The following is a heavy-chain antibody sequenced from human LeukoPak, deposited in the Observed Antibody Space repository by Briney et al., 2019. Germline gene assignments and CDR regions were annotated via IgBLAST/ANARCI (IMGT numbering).Heavy chain of an antibody. CDR3: ASLQYGDYVSI. CDR2: IYYSGST. D-gene: IGHD4-17*01. V-gene: IGHV4-59*08. Sequence: SETLSLTCTVSGGSISSYYWSWIRQPPGKGLEWIGYIYYSGSTNYNPSLKSRVTISVDMSKNQFSLKLSSVTAADTAVYYCASLQYGDYVSIWGQGTLVTVSS. CDR1: GGSISSYY. J-gene: IGHJ4*02.